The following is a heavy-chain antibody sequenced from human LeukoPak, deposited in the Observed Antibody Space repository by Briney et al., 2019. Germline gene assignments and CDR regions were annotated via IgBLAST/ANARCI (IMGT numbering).Heavy chain of an antibody. CDR1: GFTFRNYG. D-gene: IGHD1-26*01. Sequence: GSLRLSCAASGFTFRNYGMSWVRQPPGKGLEWIGYFHYSGSTNYNPSLKNRVTISVDTSKNQFSLKLSSVTAADTAVYYCARAPRRHVGAFDYWGQGTLVTVSS. J-gene: IGHJ4*02. V-gene: IGHV4-59*01. CDR2: FHYSGST. CDR3: ARAPRRHVGAFDY.